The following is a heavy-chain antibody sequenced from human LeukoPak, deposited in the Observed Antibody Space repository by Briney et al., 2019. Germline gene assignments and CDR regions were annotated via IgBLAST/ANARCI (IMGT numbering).Heavy chain of an antibody. V-gene: IGHV3-21*01. CDR3: ARSWLVYYWYYGMDV. Sequence: GSLRLSCAASGFTFSSYAMHWVRQAPGKGLEWVSSISSSSSYIYYADSVKGRFTISRDNAKNSLYLQMNSLRAEDTAVYCCARSWLVYYWYYGMDVWGQGTTVTVSS. D-gene: IGHD5/OR15-5a*01. CDR2: ISSSSSYI. J-gene: IGHJ6*02. CDR1: GFTFSSYA.